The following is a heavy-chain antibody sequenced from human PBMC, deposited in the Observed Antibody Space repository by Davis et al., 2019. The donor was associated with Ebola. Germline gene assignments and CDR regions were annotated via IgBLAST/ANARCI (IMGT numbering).Heavy chain of an antibody. D-gene: IGHD4-17*01. CDR1: GFTFSGSA. J-gene: IGHJ4*02. V-gene: IGHV3-73*01. Sequence: GESLKISCAASGFTFSGSAMHWVRKASGKGLEWVGRIRSKANSYATAYAASVKGRFTISRDDSKNTAYLQMNSLKTEDTAVYYCTSDYGDYGDYWGQGTLVTVSS. CDR3: TSDYGDYGDY. CDR2: IRSKANSYAT.